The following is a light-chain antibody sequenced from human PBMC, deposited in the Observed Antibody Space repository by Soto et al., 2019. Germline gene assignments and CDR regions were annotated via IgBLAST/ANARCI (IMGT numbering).Light chain of an antibody. Sequence: DIQLTQSPSFLSASVGDRVTISCRASQGMSTYVAWYQQKPGEAPKLLIYGASTLRSGVPSRFSGRESGPEFTLTISSLQPEDFATYYCQQLHRYPLTFGQGPRLEIQ. CDR3: QQLHRYPLT. J-gene: IGKJ5*01. CDR1: QGMSTY. V-gene: IGKV1-9*01. CDR2: GAS.